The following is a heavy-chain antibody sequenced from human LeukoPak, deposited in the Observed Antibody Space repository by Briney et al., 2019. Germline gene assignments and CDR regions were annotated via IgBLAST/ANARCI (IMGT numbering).Heavy chain of an antibody. CDR1: GGTFSSYA. D-gene: IGHD3-22*01. Sequence: ASVKVSCKASGGTFSSYAISWVRQAPGQGLEWMGGIIPIFGTANYAQKFQGRVTITADKSTSTAYMELSSLRSEDTAVYYCATQANYYDSSVDWFDPWGQGTLVTVSS. J-gene: IGHJ5*02. V-gene: IGHV1-69*06. CDR2: IIPIFGTA. CDR3: ATQANYYDSSVDWFDP.